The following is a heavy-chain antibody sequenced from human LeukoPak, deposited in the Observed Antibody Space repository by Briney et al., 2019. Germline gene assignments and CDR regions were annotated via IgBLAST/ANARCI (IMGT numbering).Heavy chain of an antibody. D-gene: IGHD2-15*01. V-gene: IGHV1-69*01. J-gene: IGHJ4*02. Sequence: SVKVSRKASGGTFSSYAISWVRQAPGQGLEWMGGIIPIFGTANYAQKFQGRVTITADESTSTAYMELSSLRSEDTAVYYCARVTTRYCSGGSCQVFDYWGQGTLVTVSS. CDR1: GGTFSSYA. CDR2: IIPIFGTA. CDR3: ARVTTRYCSGGSCQVFDY.